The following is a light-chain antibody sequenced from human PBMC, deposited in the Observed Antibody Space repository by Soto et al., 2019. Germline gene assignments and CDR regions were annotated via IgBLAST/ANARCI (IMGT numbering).Light chain of an antibody. CDR1: QILNSL. CDR2: AAS. J-gene: IGKJ5*01. Sequence: DIQMTQSPSTLSASVGDRFTITCRASQILNSLLAWYQQKPGKAPKLLIYAASTLQSGVPSRFSGSGSGTDFTLTISCLQSEDFATYYCQQYYSYPITFGQGTRLEIK. CDR3: QQYYSYPIT. V-gene: IGKV1-5*01.